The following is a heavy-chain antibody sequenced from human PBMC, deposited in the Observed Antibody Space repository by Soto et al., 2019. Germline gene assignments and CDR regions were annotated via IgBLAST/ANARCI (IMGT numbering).Heavy chain of an antibody. V-gene: IGHV4-31*03. CDR1: GGSISSGGHY. CDR3: VRGIGGYFHY. Sequence: QVQLQESGPGLVKSSQTLSLTCTVSGGSISSGGHYWSWIRQHPGKGLEWIGYIYYSGSTYYNPSLRRRVTISVDTSKNQFSLKLGSVTAADTAVYYCVRGIGGYFHYWGQGSLVTVSS. J-gene: IGHJ4*02. CDR2: IYYSGST. D-gene: IGHD3-3*01.